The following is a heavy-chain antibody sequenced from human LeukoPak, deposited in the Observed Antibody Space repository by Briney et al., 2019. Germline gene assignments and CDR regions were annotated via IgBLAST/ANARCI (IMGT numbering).Heavy chain of an antibody. CDR3: ARMHYYDSGGSHWFDP. Sequence: ASVKVSCKTSGYTFTNYDINWVRQATGQGLEWMGWMNPNSGDTGYAHKFQGRVTMTANTSINTAYMELSSLRSEDTAVYYCARMHYYDSGGSHWFDPWGQGTLVTVSS. J-gene: IGHJ5*02. CDR1: GYTFTNYD. V-gene: IGHV1-8*01. D-gene: IGHD3-10*01. CDR2: MNPNSGDT.